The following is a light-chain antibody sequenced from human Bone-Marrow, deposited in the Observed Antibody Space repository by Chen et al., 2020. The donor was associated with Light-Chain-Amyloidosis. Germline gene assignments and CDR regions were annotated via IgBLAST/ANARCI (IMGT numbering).Light chain of an antibody. CDR3: QSADSSGTYEVI. CDR2: RDT. V-gene: IGLV3-25*03. J-gene: IGLJ2*01. CDR1: DLPTKY. Sequence: SYELTQPPSVSVSPGQTARITCSGDDLPTKYAYWYQQKPGQAPVLVIHRDTERPSGISERFSGSSSGTTATLTISRVQAEGEADYHCQSADSSGTYEVIFGGGTKLTVL.